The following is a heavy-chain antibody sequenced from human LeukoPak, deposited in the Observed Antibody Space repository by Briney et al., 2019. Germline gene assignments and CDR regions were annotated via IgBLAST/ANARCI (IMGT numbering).Heavy chain of an antibody. CDR1: GGSFSGYY. Sequence: PSETLSLTCAVYGGSFSGYYWSWIRQPPGKGLEWIGEINHSGSTNYNPSLKSRVTISVDTSKNQFSLELSSVAAADTAVYYCARRRVRGVTRNWFDPWGQGTLVTVSS. D-gene: IGHD3-10*01. J-gene: IGHJ5*02. V-gene: IGHV4-34*01. CDR2: INHSGST. CDR3: ARRRVRGVTRNWFDP.